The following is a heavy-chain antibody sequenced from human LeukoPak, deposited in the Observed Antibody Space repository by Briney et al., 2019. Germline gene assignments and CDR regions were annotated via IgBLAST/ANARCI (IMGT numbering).Heavy chain of an antibody. J-gene: IGHJ4*02. V-gene: IGHV3-53*01. CDR2: IYSGGST. Sequence: GLEWVSVIYSGGSTYYADSVKGRFTISRDNAKNSLYLQMNSLRADDTAVYYCTRDGLYFDYWGQGTLVTVSS. CDR3: TRDGLYFDY.